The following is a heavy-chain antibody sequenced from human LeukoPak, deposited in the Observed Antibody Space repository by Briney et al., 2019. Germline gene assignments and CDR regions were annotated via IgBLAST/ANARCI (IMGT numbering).Heavy chain of an antibody. CDR1: GGSISSYY. J-gene: IGHJ2*01. CDR2: IYYSGST. Sequence: PSETLSLTCTVSGGSISSYYWSWIRQPPGRGLEWIGYIYYSGSTNYNPSLKSRVTISVDTSKNQFSLKLSSVTAAGTAVYYCAVMTTVAYVDLWGRGTLVTVSS. D-gene: IGHD4-23*01. V-gene: IGHV4-59*01. CDR3: AVMTTVAYVDL.